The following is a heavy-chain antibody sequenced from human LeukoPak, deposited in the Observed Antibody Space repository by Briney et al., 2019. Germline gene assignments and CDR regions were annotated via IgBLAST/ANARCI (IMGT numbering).Heavy chain of an antibody. D-gene: IGHD2-15*01. CDR2: IYYTGST. CDR1: GASISSGGYY. CDR3: ASHCSGGTCYRYFFDY. V-gene: IGHV4-31*03. J-gene: IGHJ4*02. Sequence: SETLSLTRTVSGASISSGGYYWSWIRQHPGKGLEWIGYIYYTGSTYYNPSLRSRIFISVDTARNQFSLQLRSVTAADTAVYYCASHCSGGTCYRYFFDYWGQGTQVTVSS.